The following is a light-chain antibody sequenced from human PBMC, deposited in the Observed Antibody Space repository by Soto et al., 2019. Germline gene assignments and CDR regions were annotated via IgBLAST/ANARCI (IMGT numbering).Light chain of an antibody. CDR3: AAWDDSLNGVV. CDR2: SNS. V-gene: IGLV1-44*01. Sequence: QSVLTQPPSASGTPGQRVTISCSGSNSNIGSNTVNWYQQLPGTAPKLLIYSNSQRPSGVPDRFSGSKSGTSASLAISGLQSEDEADYYCAAWDDSLNGVVFGGGTKLTVL. CDR1: NSNIGSNT. J-gene: IGLJ2*01.